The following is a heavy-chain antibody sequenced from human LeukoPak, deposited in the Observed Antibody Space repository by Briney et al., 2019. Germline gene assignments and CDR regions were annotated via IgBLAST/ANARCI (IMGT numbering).Heavy chain of an antibody. CDR2: IDTSDSST. CDR1: GSFCTSYW. Sequence: GASMIISCKGSGSFCTSYWSRWVPQLPGKGLEWMGRIDTSDSSTNESPSYDGHVTISDDTSISTSSLMCSRLNASATAMYYCARRPRFNSGYDFPVDYYYYYGMDVWGQGTTVTVSS. CDR3: ARRPRFNSGYDFPVDYYYYYGMDV. D-gene: IGHD5-12*01. J-gene: IGHJ6*02. V-gene: IGHV5-10-1*01.